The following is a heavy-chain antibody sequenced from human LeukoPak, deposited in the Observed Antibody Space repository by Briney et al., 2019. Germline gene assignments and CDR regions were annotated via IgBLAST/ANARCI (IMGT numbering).Heavy chain of an antibody. CDR2: INPSGGST. Sequence: ASVKVSCKASGYTFTSYYMHWVRQAPGQGLEWMGIINPSGGSTSYAQKFQGRVTMTRDTSTSTVYMELSSLRSEDTAVYYCCLAVEMATIDYYFDYWGQGTLVTVSS. CDR1: GYTFTSYY. V-gene: IGHV1-46*01. D-gene: IGHD5-24*01. CDR3: CLAVEMATIDYYFDY. J-gene: IGHJ4*02.